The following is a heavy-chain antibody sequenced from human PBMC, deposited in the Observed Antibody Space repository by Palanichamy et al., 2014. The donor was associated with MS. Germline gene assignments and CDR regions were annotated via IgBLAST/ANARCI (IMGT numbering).Heavy chain of an antibody. D-gene: IGHD6-19*01. V-gene: IGHV1-3*01. CDR2: IKPLNGDT. Sequence: QVQLVQSGPEVKKPGASVKVSCKASGYTFTSYAIQWVRQAPGQGLEWMGRIKPLNGDTTYSEKFQGRLTLSRDTSARTLYMELSDLRSEDSGFYFCARDTNRGWYADIDVWGQGTTITVSS. CDR1: GYTFTSYA. J-gene: IGHJ6*02. CDR3: ARDTNRGWYADIDV.